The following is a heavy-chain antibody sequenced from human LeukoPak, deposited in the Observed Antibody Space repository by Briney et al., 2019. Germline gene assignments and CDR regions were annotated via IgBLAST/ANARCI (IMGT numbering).Heavy chain of an antibody. CDR2: INPNSGNT. J-gene: IGHJ4*02. V-gene: IGHV1-2*02. D-gene: IGHD2-2*01. CDR3: ARANFLYCSSTTCLFDY. Sequence: GAAVKDSRKASGYTFTDYYMHWVRQAPGQGVEWMGWINPNSGNTNYPQKFQGRVTMTRDTSISTAHMELSRLRSDDMAVYYCARANFLYCSSTTCLFDYWGQGTLVIVSS. CDR1: GYTFTDYY.